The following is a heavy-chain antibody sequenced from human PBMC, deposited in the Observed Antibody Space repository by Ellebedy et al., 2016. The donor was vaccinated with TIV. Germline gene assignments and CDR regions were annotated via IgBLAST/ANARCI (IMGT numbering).Heavy chain of an antibody. V-gene: IGHV4-59*01. J-gene: IGHJ6*03. CDR2: IYYSGST. Sequence: SETLSLTCTVSGGSISSYYWSWIRQPPGKGLEWIGYIYYSGSTNYNPSLKSRVTISVDTSKNQFSLMLSSVTAADTAVYYCARGAVEVATNEDHYYYMDVWGKGTTVTVSS. D-gene: IGHD5-24*01. CDR1: GGSISSYY. CDR3: ARGAVEVATNEDHYYYMDV.